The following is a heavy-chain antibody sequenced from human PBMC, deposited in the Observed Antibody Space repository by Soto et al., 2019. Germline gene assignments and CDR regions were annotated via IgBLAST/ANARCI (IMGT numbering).Heavy chain of an antibody. J-gene: IGHJ4*02. Sequence: QVQLQQWGAGLLKPSETLSLTCAVYGGSFSGYYWSWVRQSPRKGLEWIGKINHSGSTNYNPSLKSRLTLSVDKPTTQCPLKLSSVTAADTALYYCGAGDYCDEPRYWGQGSLVTVSS. CDR2: INHSGST. CDR3: GAGDYCDEPRY. CDR1: GGSFSGYY. D-gene: IGHD4-17*01. V-gene: IGHV4-34*01.